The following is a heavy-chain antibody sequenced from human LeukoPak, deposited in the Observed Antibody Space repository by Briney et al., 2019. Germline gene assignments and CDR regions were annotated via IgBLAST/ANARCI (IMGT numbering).Heavy chain of an antibody. Sequence: GGSLRLSCAASGFTFSSYSMNWVRQAPGKGLEWVSSITSSTSYIYYADSVKGRFTISRDNAKNSLYLQMNSLRPEDTAVYYCERGSYDILTGPDYWGQGTLVTASS. J-gene: IGHJ4*02. CDR3: ERGSYDILTGPDY. D-gene: IGHD3-9*01. CDR1: GFTFSSYS. V-gene: IGHV3-21*01. CDR2: ITSSTSYI.